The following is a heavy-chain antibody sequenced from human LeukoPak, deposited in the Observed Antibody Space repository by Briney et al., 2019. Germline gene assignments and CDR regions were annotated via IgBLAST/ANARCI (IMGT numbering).Heavy chain of an antibody. CDR3: ARTGTTTVTTPDYYYYYMDV. CDR1: GFTFGDYA. Sequence: GGSLRLSCTASGFTFGDYAMSWVRQAPGKGLEWVGFIRSKAYGGTTEYAASVKGRFTISRDDSKSIAYLQMNSLKTEDTAVYYCARTGTTTVTTPDYYYYYMDVWGKGTTVTVSS. D-gene: IGHD4-17*01. J-gene: IGHJ6*03. CDR2: IRSKAYGGTT. V-gene: IGHV3-49*04.